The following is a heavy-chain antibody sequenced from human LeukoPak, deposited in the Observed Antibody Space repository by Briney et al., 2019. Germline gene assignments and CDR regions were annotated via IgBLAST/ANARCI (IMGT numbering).Heavy chain of an antibody. Sequence: PGGSLRLSCAASGFTFSDYYMSWIRQAPGKGLEWVSYISSSGSTIYHADSVKGRFTISRDNAKNSLHLQMNSLRAEDTAVYYCARDSGASFGYIDYWGQGTLVTVSS. D-gene: IGHD3-3*01. CDR1: GFTFSDYY. J-gene: IGHJ4*02. CDR2: ISSSGSTI. V-gene: IGHV3-11*01. CDR3: ARDSGASFGYIDY.